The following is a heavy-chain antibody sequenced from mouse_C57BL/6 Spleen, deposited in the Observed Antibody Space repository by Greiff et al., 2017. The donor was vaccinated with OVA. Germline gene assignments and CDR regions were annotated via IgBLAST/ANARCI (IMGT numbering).Heavy chain of an antibody. Sequence: QVQLQQSGPELVKPGASVKISCKASGYAFSSSWMNWVKQRPGKGLEWIGRIYPGDGDTNYNGKFKGKATLTADKSSSTAYMQLSSLTSEDSAVYFCAREGYDYGFFDYWGQGTTLTVSS. J-gene: IGHJ2*01. CDR1: GYAFSSSW. D-gene: IGHD2-4*01. V-gene: IGHV1-82*01. CDR3: AREGYDYGFFDY. CDR2: IYPGDGDT.